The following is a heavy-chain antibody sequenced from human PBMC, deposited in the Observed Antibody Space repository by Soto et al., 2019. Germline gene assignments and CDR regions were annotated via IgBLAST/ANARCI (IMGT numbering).Heavy chain of an antibody. CDR2: MNPNSGHT. CDR3: ASDMSTT. D-gene: IGHD2-2*01. CDR1: GYTFTSHD. J-gene: IGHJ5*02. Sequence: QVQLVKSGAEVKKPGASVKVSCKASGYTFTSHDINWVRQTTGQGLEWMGWMNPNSGHTNSAQKFQGRVTMTRDTSINTAYMELTNLRSEDTAIYYCASDMSTTWGQGTLVTVSS. V-gene: IGHV1-8*01.